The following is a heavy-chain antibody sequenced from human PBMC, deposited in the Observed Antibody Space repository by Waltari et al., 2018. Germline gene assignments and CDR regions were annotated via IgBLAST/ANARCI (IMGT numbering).Heavy chain of an antibody. CDR1: GFSLTTSGVG. V-gene: IGHV2-5*01. CDR3: THSTYYSYDSGFYPYSYYYYNMDV. CDR2: IYWSDDK. D-gene: IGHD3-22*01. Sequence: QITLKESGPTLVRPTQTLTLTCTFSGFSLTTSGVGVGWIRQPPGKAMEWLALIYWSDDKRYSPSLKNRITVTKDTSKNQVVLTMTNMDPVDTATYFCTHSTYYSYDSGFYPYSYYYYNMDVWGKGTTVTVSS. J-gene: IGHJ6*03.